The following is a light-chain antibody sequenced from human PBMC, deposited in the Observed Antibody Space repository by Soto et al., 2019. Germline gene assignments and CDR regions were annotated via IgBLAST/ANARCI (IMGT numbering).Light chain of an antibody. CDR2: SAS. V-gene: IGKV1-27*01. J-gene: IGKJ1*01. CDR1: QDISNY. CDR3: QKYNSAPRT. Sequence: DIQMTQSPSSLSASVGDRVTITCRASQDISNYLAWYQQKPEKVPKLLIYSASSLQSGVPSRFSGSGSGTDFTLTISSLQPEDVATYYCQKYNSAPRTFGQGTTVEIK.